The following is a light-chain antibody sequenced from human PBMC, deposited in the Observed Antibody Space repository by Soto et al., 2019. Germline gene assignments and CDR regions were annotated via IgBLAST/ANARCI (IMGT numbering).Light chain of an antibody. CDR3: QHYGHALWA. J-gene: IGKJ1*01. V-gene: IGKV3-20*01. Sequence: EVVVTQSPGTLSLSPGERATLSCRASQSFTSDYLAWYQQKPGQSPRLLMSGASRRATGVPDRFSGSGSGTDFTLTISRLEPEDFAVYYCQHYGHALWAFGQGTKVDI. CDR1: QSFTSDY. CDR2: GAS.